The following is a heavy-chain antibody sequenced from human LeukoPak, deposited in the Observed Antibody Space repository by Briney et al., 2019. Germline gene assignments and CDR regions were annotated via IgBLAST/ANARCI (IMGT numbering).Heavy chain of an antibody. CDR3: ARRQYYDSSGYPAAFDI. CDR1: GGSISSSSYY. CDR2: IYYSGST. D-gene: IGHD3-22*01. V-gene: IGHV4-39*01. Sequence: SETLSLTCTVSGGSISSSSYYWGWIRQPPGKGLEWIGSIYYSGSTYYNPSLKSRVTISVDTSKNQFSLKLSSVTAADTAVYYCARRQYYDSSGYPAAFDIWGQGTMVTVSS. J-gene: IGHJ3*02.